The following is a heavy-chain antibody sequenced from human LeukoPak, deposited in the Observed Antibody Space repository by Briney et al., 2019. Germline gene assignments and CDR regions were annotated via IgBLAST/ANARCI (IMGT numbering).Heavy chain of an antibody. CDR3: AKDGNYYDSSGYQDY. Sequence: GGSLRLSCAASGFTFSSYAMSWVRQAPGKGLEWVSFISVTGVNTNYANSVKDRFTISRDNSKITLYLQMNSLRAEDTAVCYCAKDGNYYDSSGYQDYWGQGTLVTVSS. J-gene: IGHJ4*02. V-gene: IGHV3-23*01. D-gene: IGHD3-22*01. CDR1: GFTFSSYA. CDR2: ISVTGVNT.